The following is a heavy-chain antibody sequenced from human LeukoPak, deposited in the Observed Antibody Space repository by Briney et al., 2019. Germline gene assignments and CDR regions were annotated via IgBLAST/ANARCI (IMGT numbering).Heavy chain of an antibody. V-gene: IGHV3-30*04. CDR2: ISYDGSNK. J-gene: IGHJ4*02. CDR1: GFTFSSYA. CDR3: ARDIYFDVFLHGFFDY. D-gene: IGHD2-21*01. Sequence: PGGSLRLSCAASGFTFSSYAMHWVRQAPGKGLEWVAVISYDGSNKYYADSVEGRFTISRDNSKNTLYLQINSLRAEDTAVYYCARDIYFDVFLHGFFDYWGQGTLVTVSS.